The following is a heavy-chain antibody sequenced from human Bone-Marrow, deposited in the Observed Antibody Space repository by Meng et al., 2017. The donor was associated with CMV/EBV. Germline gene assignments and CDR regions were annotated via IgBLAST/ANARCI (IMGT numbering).Heavy chain of an antibody. D-gene: IGHD1-26*01. CDR2: IKQDGSEK. CDR1: GFAVNSYY. CDR3: ARDQVVGATFYYYGMDV. Sequence: GGSLRLSCAASGFAVNSYYMSWVRQAPGKGLEWVANIKQDGSEKYYVDSVKGRFTISRDNAKNSLYLQMNSLRAEDTAVYYCARDQVVGATFYYYGMDVWGQRTTVTVSS. V-gene: IGHV3-7*01. J-gene: IGHJ6*02.